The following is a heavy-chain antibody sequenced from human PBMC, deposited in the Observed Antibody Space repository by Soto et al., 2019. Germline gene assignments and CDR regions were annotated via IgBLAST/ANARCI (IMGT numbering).Heavy chain of an antibody. V-gene: IGHV3-66*01. CDR2: LSSDDNT. Sequence: DVRLVESGGGLVQPGGSLRLSCTASGFSVGRLFMTWVRQAPGKGLEWVSVLSSDDNTYYADSVKGRFTISRDISKNTLFLEMNSLRAEDTAVDHCARDIFGGAYDFWHGGQGTLVTVSS. J-gene: IGHJ4*02. CDR3: ARDIFGGAYDFWH. D-gene: IGHD3-3*01. CDR1: GFSVGRLF.